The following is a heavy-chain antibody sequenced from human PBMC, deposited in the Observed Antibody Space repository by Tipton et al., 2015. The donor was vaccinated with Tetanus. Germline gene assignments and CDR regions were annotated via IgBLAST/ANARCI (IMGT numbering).Heavy chain of an antibody. J-gene: IGHJ6*02. V-gene: IGHV4-34*01. CDR3: ARGDYYGPGTYDV. CDR2: INYDGST. D-gene: IGHD3-10*01. Sequence: TLSLTCAVYGGTFNNYFWTWIRQPPGKGLEWIGEINYDGSTNYSPSLKSRVTLSLDTTKKQVSLKLSSVTAADTAVYYCARGDYYGPGTYDVWGQGTTVTVPS. CDR1: GGTFNNYF.